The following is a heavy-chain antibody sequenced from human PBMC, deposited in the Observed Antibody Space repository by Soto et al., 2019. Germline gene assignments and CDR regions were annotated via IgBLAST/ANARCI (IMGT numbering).Heavy chain of an antibody. CDR1: GFSVTSNY. CDR3: ARGRGSTGYLGREHYFDH. D-gene: IGHD2-2*01. V-gene: IGHV3-66*01. Sequence: EVQVVESGGGLVQPGGSLRLSCAASGFSVTSNYMNWVRQAPGKGLEWVSIIDIGGNTYYADSVKDRVTISRDNSRNTLYLHMDSLRAEDRAVYYCARGRGSTGYLGREHYFDHWGQGTLVTVSP. CDR2: IDIGGNT. J-gene: IGHJ4*02.